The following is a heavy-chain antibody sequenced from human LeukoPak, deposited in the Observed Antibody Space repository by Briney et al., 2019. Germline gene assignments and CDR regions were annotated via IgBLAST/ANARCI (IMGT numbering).Heavy chain of an antibody. D-gene: IGHD6-13*01. CDR2: ISSSGSTI. J-gene: IGHJ4*02. CDR1: GFTFSSYE. V-gene: IGHV3-48*03. CDR3: ARDLSSSGYLDY. Sequence: GGSLRLSCAASGFTFSSYEMNWVRQAPGKGLEWVSYISSSGSTIYYADSVKGRFTISRDNAKNSLYLQMNSLRAEDTAVYYCARDLSSSGYLDYWGQETLVTVSS.